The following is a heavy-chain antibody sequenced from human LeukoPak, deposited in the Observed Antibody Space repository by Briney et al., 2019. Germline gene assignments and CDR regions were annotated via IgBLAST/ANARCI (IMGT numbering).Heavy chain of an antibody. Sequence: GASVKVSYRVSGYTFTVTGYYIHWVRRAPGQGLEWMGWINPNSGGTNYAQRFQGRITMTRDTSISTAYMELSSLRSDDTALYYCARVPHRGTIVELPGTILDAFDIWSQGTMVTVSS. V-gene: IGHV1-2*02. J-gene: IGHJ3*02. CDR2: INPNSGGT. CDR1: GYTFTVTGYY. CDR3: ARVPHRGTIVELPGTILDAFDI. D-gene: IGHD1-7*01.